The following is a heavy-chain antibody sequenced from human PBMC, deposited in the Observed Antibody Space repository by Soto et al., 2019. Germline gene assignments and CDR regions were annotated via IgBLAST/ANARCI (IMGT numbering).Heavy chain of an antibody. D-gene: IGHD6-19*01. CDR1: GFTFSSYA. Sequence: PGGSLRLSCAASGFTFSSYAMSWVRQAPGKGLEWVSAISGSGGGTYYADSVKGRFTISRDNSKNALYLQMNSLRAEDTAVYYCARVRTSSGWYWFDPWGQGTLVTVSS. V-gene: IGHV3-23*01. CDR2: ISGSGGGT. CDR3: ARVRTSSGWYWFDP. J-gene: IGHJ5*02.